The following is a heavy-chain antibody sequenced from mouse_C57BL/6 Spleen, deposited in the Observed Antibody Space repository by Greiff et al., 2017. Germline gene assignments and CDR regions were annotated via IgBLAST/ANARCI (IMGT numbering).Heavy chain of an antibody. J-gene: IGHJ4*01. D-gene: IGHD1-1*01. V-gene: IGHV1-42*01. CDR2: INPSTGGT. Sequence: EVQPQQSGPELVKPGASVKISCKASGYSFTGYYMNWVKQSPEKSLEWIGEINPSTGGTTYNQKFKAKATLTVDKSSSTAYMQLKSLTSEDSAVYYCARWHYGSSYAMDYWGQGTSVTVSS. CDR3: ARWHYGSSYAMDY. CDR1: GYSFTGYY.